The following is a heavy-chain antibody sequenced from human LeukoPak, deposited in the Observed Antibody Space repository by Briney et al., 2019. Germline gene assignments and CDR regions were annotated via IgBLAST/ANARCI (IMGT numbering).Heavy chain of an antibody. J-gene: IGHJ6*03. CDR1: GFTFSDYY. V-gene: IGHV3-11*04. CDR3: SRGQVVVVPAAILYNFYYYYYMDV. CDR2: ISSSGSTI. Sequence: GGSLRLSCAASGFTFSDYYMSWIRQAPGKGLEWVAYISSSGSTIYFADAVKSRFTISRGNAQNSLCLQTICLGTEDTAVYYYSRGQVVVVPAAILYNFYYYYYMDVWGKGTTVTVSS. D-gene: IGHD2-2*01.